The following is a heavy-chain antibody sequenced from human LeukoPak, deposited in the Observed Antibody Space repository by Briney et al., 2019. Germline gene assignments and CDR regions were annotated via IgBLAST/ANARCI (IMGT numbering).Heavy chain of an antibody. Sequence: GGSLRLSCAASGFTFSSYAMHWVRQAPGKGLEWVAVISYDGSNKYYADSVKGRFTISRDNSKNTLYLQMNSLRAEDTAVYYCARDGSGSYMDYGGQGTLVTVSS. V-gene: IGHV3-30-3*01. CDR3: ARDGSGSYMDY. D-gene: IGHD1-26*01. CDR2: ISYDGSNK. J-gene: IGHJ4*02. CDR1: GFTFSSYA.